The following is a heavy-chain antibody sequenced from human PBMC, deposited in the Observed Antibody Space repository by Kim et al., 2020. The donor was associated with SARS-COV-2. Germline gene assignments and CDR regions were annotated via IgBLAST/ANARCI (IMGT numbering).Heavy chain of an antibody. CDR3: AKGAVVVPAAIYYYYGMDV. CDR1: GFTFSSYA. Sequence: GGSLRLSCAASGFTFSSYAMSWVRQAPGKGLEWVSAISGSGGSTYYADSVKGRFTISRDNSKNTLYLQMNSLRAEDTAVYYCAKGAVVVPAAIYYYYGMDVWSQGTTVTVSS. CDR2: ISGSGGST. V-gene: IGHV3-23*01. J-gene: IGHJ6*02. D-gene: IGHD2-2*01.